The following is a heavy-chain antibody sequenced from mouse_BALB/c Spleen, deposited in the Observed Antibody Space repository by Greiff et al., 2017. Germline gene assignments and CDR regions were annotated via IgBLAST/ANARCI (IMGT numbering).Heavy chain of an antibody. Sequence: EVQLQQSGPGLVKPSQSLSLTCTVTGYSITSDYAWNWIRQFPGNKLEWMGYISYSGSTSYNPSLKSRISITRDTSKNQFFLQLNSVTTEDTATYYCAREGGRGYAMDYWGQGTSVTVSS. J-gene: IGHJ4*01. D-gene: IGHD3-3*01. CDR3: AREGGRGYAMDY. CDR2: ISYSGST. CDR1: GYSITSDYA. V-gene: IGHV3-2*02.